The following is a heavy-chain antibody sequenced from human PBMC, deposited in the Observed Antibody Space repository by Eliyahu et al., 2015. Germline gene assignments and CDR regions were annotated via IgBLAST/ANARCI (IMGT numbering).Heavy chain of an antibody. V-gene: IGHV3-74*01. D-gene: IGHD5-18*01. Sequence: VQLVESGGGLVQPGGSLRLSCAASGFTFSSHWMNWVRQVPGKGLVWVSRIGGDGIGTSYADSVRGRFTISRDNAKNTVYLQMNSLRVDDTAVYYCARGLETASTVVYWGQGTLVTVSS. CDR1: GFTFSSHW. CDR3: ARGLETASTVVY. J-gene: IGHJ4*02. CDR2: IGGDGIGT.